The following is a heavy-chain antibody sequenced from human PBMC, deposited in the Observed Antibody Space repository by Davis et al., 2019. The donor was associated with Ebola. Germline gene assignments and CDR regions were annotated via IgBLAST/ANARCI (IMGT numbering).Heavy chain of an antibody. J-gene: IGHJ3*02. Sequence: GGSLRLSCAASGFTFSSYSMNWVRQAPGKGLEWVSSISSSSSYIYYADSVKGRFTISRDNAKNSLYLQMNSLRAEDTAVYYCARVLLWFGELFLDAFDIWGQGTMVTVSS. CDR2: ISSSSSYI. CDR3: ARVLLWFGELFLDAFDI. V-gene: IGHV3-21*01. CDR1: GFTFSSYS. D-gene: IGHD3-10*01.